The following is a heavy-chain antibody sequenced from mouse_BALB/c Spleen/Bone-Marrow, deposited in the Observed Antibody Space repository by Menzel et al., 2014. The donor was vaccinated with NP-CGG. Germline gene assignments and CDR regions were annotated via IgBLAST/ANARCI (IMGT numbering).Heavy chain of an antibody. D-gene: IGHD2-10*02. CDR1: GFTFSDFY. Sequence: EVKVVESGGGLVQPGDSLRLSCATSGFTFSDFYMEWVRQPPGKRLEWIATSRNRAKYYTTEYSASVKGRFIVSRDTSQSVLYLRMNALRAEDTAIYYCARDVGYGNYFVYWGQGILVTVSA. CDR3: ARDVGYGNYFVY. CDR2: SRNRAKYYTT. V-gene: IGHV7-1*02. J-gene: IGHJ3*01.